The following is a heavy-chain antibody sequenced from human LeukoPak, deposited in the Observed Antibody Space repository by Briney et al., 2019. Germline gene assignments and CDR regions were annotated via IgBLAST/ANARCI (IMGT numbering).Heavy chain of an antibody. Sequence: GESLKISCKGSGYTFTSYWIAWVRQMPGKGLEWMGIIYPGDSHSTYSPSSKGQVTISADKSISTAYLQWSTLKASDTAMYYCARRSYGDYMSFDYWGQGTLVTVSS. CDR3: ARRSYGDYMSFDY. J-gene: IGHJ4*02. V-gene: IGHV5-51*01. CDR1: GYTFTSYW. CDR2: IYPGDSHS. D-gene: IGHD4-17*01.